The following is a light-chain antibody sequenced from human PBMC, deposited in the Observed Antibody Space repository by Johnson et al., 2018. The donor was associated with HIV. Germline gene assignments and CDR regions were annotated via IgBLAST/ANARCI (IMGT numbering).Light chain of an antibody. CDR1: SSNIGNNY. V-gene: IGLV1-51*02. J-gene: IGLJ1*01. CDR2: ENN. Sequence: QSVLTQPPSVSAAPGQKVTIFCSGSSSNIGNNYVSWYQQLPGTAPKLLIYENNKRPSGIPDRFSGSKSGTSATLGITGLQTGDEADYYCGTWHGALSGGGVFGTGTRVTFL. CDR3: GTWHGALSGGGV.